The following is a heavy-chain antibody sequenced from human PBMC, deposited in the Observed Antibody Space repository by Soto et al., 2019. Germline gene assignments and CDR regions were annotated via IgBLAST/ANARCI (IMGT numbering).Heavy chain of an antibody. Sequence: EVQLLESGGGLVQPGGSLRLSCAASGFTFSSYAMSWVRQAPGKGLEWVSGISGSGGSTYYADSVKGRFTISRDNSQNTLYLQMNSLRAEDTAVYYCAKDGRSSWYGRNLYWGQGPLVTVSS. D-gene: IGHD6-13*01. CDR3: AKDGRSSWYGRNLY. V-gene: IGHV3-23*01. CDR1: GFTFSSYA. J-gene: IGHJ4*02. CDR2: ISGSGGST.